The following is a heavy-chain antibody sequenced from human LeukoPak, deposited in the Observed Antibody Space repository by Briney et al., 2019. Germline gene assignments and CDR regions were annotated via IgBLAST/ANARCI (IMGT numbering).Heavy chain of an antibody. CDR3: ARGGPAAGRFDY. CDR2: ISYVGSNK. J-gene: IGHJ4*02. Sequence: GGSLRLSCAASGFTFSSYAMHWVRQAPGKGLEWVAVISYVGSNKYYADSVKGRFTISRDNSKNTLHLQMNSLRAEDTAVYYCARGGPAAGRFDYWGQGTLVTVSS. D-gene: IGHD6-13*01. V-gene: IGHV3-30*04. CDR1: GFTFSSYA.